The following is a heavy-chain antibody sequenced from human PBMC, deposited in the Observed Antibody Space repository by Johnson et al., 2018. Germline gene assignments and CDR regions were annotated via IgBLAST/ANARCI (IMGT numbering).Heavy chain of an antibody. CDR3: AGDSDYLKGGMDV. CDR1: GFTFSSYG. J-gene: IGHJ6*02. CDR2: ISYDGSNK. V-gene: IGHV3-30*03. Sequence: QVQLVQSGGGVVQPGRSLRLSCAASGFTFSSYGMHWVRQAPGKGLEWVAVISYDGSNKYYADSVKGRFTISRDNAKNSLYLQMNSLRDEDTAVYYCAGDSDYLKGGMDVWGQGTTVTVSS. D-gene: IGHD4-11*01.